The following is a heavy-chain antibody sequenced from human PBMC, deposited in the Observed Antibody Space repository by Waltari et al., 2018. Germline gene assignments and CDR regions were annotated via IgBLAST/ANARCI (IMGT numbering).Heavy chain of an antibody. V-gene: IGHV3-30*10. CDR1: KFLGFSFSSYT. J-gene: IGHJ4*02. CDR3: AVGPATTY. D-gene: IGHD4-4*01. CDR2: ISHDGSHK. Sequence: QVRLVESGGGVVQPGKSLRLSCGDSKFLGFSFSSYTMYWVRQAPGKGLEWVAAISHDGSHKFYIESVRGRFTISRDNSQSTLYLQLDRATTDDTAMYFCAVGPATTYWGQGTQVTVSS.